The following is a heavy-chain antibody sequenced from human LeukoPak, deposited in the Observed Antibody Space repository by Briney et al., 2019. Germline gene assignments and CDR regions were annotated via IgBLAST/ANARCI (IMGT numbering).Heavy chain of an antibody. Sequence: GGSLRLSCAASGFTFSSYWMSWVRQAPGKGLEWVANIKQDGSEKYYVDSVKGRFTISRDNAKNSLYLQMNSLRAEDTAVYYCARGFLYYYGSSGYDYWGQGTLVTVSS. CDR2: IKQDGSEK. D-gene: IGHD3-22*01. CDR3: ARGFLYYYGSSGYDY. V-gene: IGHV3-7*01. CDR1: GFTFSSYW. J-gene: IGHJ4*02.